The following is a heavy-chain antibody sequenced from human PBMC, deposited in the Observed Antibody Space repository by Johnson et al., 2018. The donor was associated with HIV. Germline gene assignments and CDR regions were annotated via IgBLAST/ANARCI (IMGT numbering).Heavy chain of an antibody. Sequence: VQLVESGGGLVQPGGSLRLSCAASGFTFSSYDMHWVRQATGKGLEWVSAIGTAGDTYYPGSVKGRFTISRDNAKNSLYLQMNSLRAEDTAVYYCAKDQEWELIRGAFDIWGQGTMVTVSS. D-gene: IGHD1-26*01. CDR2: IGTAGDT. CDR3: AKDQEWELIRGAFDI. CDR1: GFTFSSYD. J-gene: IGHJ3*02. V-gene: IGHV3-13*01.